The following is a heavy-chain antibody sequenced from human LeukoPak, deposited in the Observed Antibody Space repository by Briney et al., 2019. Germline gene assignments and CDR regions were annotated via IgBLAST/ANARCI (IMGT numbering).Heavy chain of an antibody. CDR1: GGSISSYY. D-gene: IGHD1-14*01. CDR2: IYYSGST. CDR3: ARHGMLPFDY. V-gene: IGHV4-59*08. Sequence: SETLSLTCSVSGGSISSYYWSWIRQPPGKGLEWIGYIYYSGSTNYNPSLKSRVTISVDTSKNQFSLKLSSVTAADTAVYYCARHGMLPFDYWGQGTLVTVSS. J-gene: IGHJ4*02.